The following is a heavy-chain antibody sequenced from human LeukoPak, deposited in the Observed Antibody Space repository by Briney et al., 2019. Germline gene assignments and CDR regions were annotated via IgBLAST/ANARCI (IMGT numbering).Heavy chain of an antibody. CDR1: GGSISSSSYY. Sequence: SETLSLTCTVSGGSISSSSYYWGWIRQPPGKGLEWIGSIYYSGNTYYNPSLKSRVTISVDTSKNQFSLKLSSVTAADTAVYYCARGPDGAFDIWGQGTMVTVSS. CDR3: ARGPDGAFDI. J-gene: IGHJ3*02. V-gene: IGHV4-39*07. CDR2: IYYSGNT. D-gene: IGHD1-14*01.